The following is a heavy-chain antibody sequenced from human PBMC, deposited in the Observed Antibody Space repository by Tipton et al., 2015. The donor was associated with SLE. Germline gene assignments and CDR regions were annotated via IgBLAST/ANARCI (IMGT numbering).Heavy chain of an antibody. J-gene: IGHJ3*02. D-gene: IGHD7-27*01. V-gene: IGHV6-1*01. Sequence: GLVKPSQTLSLTCAVSGDSVSSNSAAWNWIRQSPSRGLEWLGRTYYRSKWYNDYAVSVKSRITINPDTSKNQFSLQLNSVTPEDTAVYYCAKAFNWGQTRTDAFDIWGQGTMVTVSS. CDR2: TYYRSKWYN. CDR1: GDSVSSNSAA. CDR3: AKAFNWGQTRTDAFDI.